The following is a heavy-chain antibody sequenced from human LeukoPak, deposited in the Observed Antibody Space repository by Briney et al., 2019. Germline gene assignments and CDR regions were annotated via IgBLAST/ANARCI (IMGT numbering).Heavy chain of an antibody. CDR1: GYTFTSYG. D-gene: IGHD3-22*01. Sequence: GASVKVSCKASGYTFTSYGISWVRQAPGQGLEWMGRIIPILGIANYAQKFQGRVTITADKSTSTAYMELSSLRSEDTAVYYCAREELSSGYYGYFQHWGQGTLVTVSS. V-gene: IGHV1-69*04. CDR2: IIPILGIA. CDR3: AREELSSGYYGYFQH. J-gene: IGHJ1*01.